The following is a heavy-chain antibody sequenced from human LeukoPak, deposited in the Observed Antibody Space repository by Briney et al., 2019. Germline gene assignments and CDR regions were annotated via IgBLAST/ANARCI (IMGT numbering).Heavy chain of an antibody. CDR2: INHRGST. CDR1: GGSFSDYY. CDR3: SREEKVGELLADF. D-gene: IGHD1-26*01. J-gene: IGHJ4*02. V-gene: IGHV4-34*01. Sequence: SETLSLTCAVYGGSFSDYYWAWFRQPPGKGPEWIAAINHRGSTDYNPSLKSRVTISVDTSKKQFSLKLSSVTVADTAVYYCSREEKVGELLADFWGQGTLVTVSS.